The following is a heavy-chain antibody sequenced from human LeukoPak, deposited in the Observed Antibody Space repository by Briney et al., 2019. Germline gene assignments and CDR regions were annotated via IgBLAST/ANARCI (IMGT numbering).Heavy chain of an antibody. CDR1: GYTFTGYY. CDR2: INPNSGGT. CDR3: ARDRGSEYCSSTSCYHYYYYMDV. V-gene: IGHV1-2*02. D-gene: IGHD2-2*01. J-gene: IGHJ6*03. Sequence: ASVKVSCKASGYTFTGYYMHRVRHAPGQGLEWMEWINPNSGGTNYAQKFQGRVTMTRDTSISTAYMELSRLRSDDTAVYYCARDRGSEYCSSTSCYHYYYYMDVWAKGTTVTVSS.